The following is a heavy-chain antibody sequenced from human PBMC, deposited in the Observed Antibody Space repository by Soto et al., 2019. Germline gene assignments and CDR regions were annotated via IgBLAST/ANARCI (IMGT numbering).Heavy chain of an antibody. CDR1: GFTFNTFE. CDR3: VKAGWLDF. Sequence: EVQLLESGGGLVQPGGSLRLSCAASGFTFNTFEMSWVRQAPGRGLEWVSFISTDSSRAYYADAVKGRFTISRDNSKHTLYLQMNSLTAEDTAVYACVKAGWLDFWGQGTLVTVSS. CDR2: ISTDSSRA. D-gene: IGHD3-10*01. J-gene: IGHJ5*01. V-gene: IGHV3-23*01.